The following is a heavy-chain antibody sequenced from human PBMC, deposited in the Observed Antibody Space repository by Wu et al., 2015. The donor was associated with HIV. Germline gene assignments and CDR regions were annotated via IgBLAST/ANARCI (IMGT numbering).Heavy chain of an antibody. J-gene: IGHJ5*02. CDR3: ARDKAKTMFDP. Sequence: QVQLVQSGVEVKKPGASVKVSCKASGYTFISYGIAWVRQAPGQGLEWMGWINPDGGGTNYAQKFQGRVTMTRDTSISTAYMELSRLRSDDTAVYYCARDKAKTMFDPWGQGTLVTVSS. D-gene: IGHD4/OR15-4a*01. V-gene: IGHV1-2*02. CDR2: INPDGGGT. CDR1: GYTFISYG.